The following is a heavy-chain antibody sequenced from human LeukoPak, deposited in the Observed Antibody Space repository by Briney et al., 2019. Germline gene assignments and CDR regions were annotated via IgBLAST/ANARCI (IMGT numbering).Heavy chain of an antibody. CDR2: ISPYQGKT. J-gene: IGHJ4*02. V-gene: IGHV1-18*01. CDR1: GYTFTYYG. CDR3: ARDFGVDTSLAF. Sequence: VASVKVSCKTSGYTFTYYGIAWVRQAPGQGLEWRGWISPYQGKTHYAQKFQGGVTMTTDTSTSTAYMELRSLRLDDTAIYYCARDFGVDTSLAFWGQGTLVTVSS. D-gene: IGHD5-18*01.